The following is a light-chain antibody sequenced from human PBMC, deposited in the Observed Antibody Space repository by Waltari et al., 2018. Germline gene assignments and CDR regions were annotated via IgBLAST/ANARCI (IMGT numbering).Light chain of an antibody. CDR3: QHYNTYSRSIT. V-gene: IGKV1-5*03. CDR2: KAS. J-gene: IGKJ5*01. CDR1: QSISSW. Sequence: DIQMTQSPSTLSASVGTRVTIACRASQSISSWLAWYQQKPGKAPKLLSYKASTLESGVPSRFSGNGSGTEFTLTISSLQPDDFATYYCQHYNTYSRSITFGQGTRLEIQ.